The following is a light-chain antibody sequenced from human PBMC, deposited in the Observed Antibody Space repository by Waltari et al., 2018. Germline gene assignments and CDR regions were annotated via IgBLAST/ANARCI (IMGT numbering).Light chain of an antibody. CDR3: QSYDTSLSGV. Sequence: QSVLTQPPSVSGAPGQRVTISCPGSGSNIGAGYDVHWYQQLPRAAPKLLIYGSSTRPLGVPDRFFGSTSGTSASLAITGLQAEDEADYYCQSYDTSLSGVFGGGTKLTVL. CDR2: GSS. CDR1: GSNIGAGYD. V-gene: IGLV1-40*01. J-gene: IGLJ3*02.